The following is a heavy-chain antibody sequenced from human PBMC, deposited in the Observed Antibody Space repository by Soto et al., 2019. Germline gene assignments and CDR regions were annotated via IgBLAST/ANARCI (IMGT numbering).Heavy chain of an antibody. Sequence: PGGPLRLSCGASGFTFSNYAMSWVRQAPGKGLEWVSAISGSGGSTYYADSVKGRFTISRDNSKNTLYLQMNSLRAEDTAVYYCAKGYAGSWNSAFAIWGQWTMVTVSS. CDR2: ISGSGGST. J-gene: IGHJ3*02. V-gene: IGHV3-23*01. D-gene: IGHD2-8*01. CDR3: AKGYAGSWNSAFAI. CDR1: GFTFSNYA.